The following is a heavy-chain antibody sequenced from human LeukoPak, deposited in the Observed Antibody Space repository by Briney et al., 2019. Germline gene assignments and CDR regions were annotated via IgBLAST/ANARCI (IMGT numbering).Heavy chain of an antibody. Sequence: GRSLRLSCAASGFTFSSYGMHWVRQAPGKGLEWVAVISYDGSNKYYADSVKGRFTISRDNSKNTLYLQMNSLRSDDTAVYYCARDSKVPLAGYHDFDYWGQGTLVTVSS. CDR2: ISYDGSNK. J-gene: IGHJ4*02. CDR3: ARDSKVPLAGYHDFDY. CDR1: GFTFSSYG. D-gene: IGHD2-15*01. V-gene: IGHV3-30*03.